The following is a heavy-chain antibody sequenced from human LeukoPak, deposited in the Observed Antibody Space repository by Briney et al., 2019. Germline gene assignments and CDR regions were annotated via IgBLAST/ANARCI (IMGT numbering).Heavy chain of an antibody. V-gene: IGHV4-39*01. D-gene: IGHD5-24*01. CDR3: ARWGRDDNNGWFY. J-gene: IGHJ4*02. CDR1: GGSISSSNYY. CDR2: IYYNGSP. Sequence: SETLSLTCVVSGGSISSSNYYWGWIRQPPGKGLEWIGTIYYNGSPSYNPSLKSRGTISADTSKNQFSLKLSSLPAADTAVYYCARWGRDDNNGWFYWGQGTLVTVSS.